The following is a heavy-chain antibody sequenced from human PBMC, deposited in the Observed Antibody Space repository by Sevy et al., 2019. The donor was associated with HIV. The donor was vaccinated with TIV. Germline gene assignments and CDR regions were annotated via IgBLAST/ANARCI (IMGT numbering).Heavy chain of an antibody. D-gene: IGHD6-13*01. Sequence: GGSLGLSCAASGLRFSNYNMNWVRQAPGQGLEWVACISNSSSYIYYVDSVKGRFTISRDNAKNSLYLQMNSLRAEDTAVYYCVSEKEQLVLWPYYGMDVWGQGTTVTVSS. J-gene: IGHJ6*02. CDR1: GLRFSNYN. CDR2: ISNSSSYI. CDR3: VSEKEQLVLWPYYGMDV. V-gene: IGHV3-21*01.